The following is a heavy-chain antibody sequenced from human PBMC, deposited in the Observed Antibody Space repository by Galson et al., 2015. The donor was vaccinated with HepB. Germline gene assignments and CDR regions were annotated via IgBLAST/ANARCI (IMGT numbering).Heavy chain of an antibody. CDR1: GFTFSSYS. CDR2: ISSSSSYI. Sequence: SLRLSCAASGFTFSSYSMNWVRQAPGKGLEWVSSISSSSSYIYYADSVKGRFTIPRDNAKNSLYLQMNSLRAEDTAVYYCARDPAAGTSPDYFDYWGQGTLVTVSS. CDR3: ARDPAAGTSPDYFDY. V-gene: IGHV3-21*01. D-gene: IGHD6-13*01. J-gene: IGHJ4*02.